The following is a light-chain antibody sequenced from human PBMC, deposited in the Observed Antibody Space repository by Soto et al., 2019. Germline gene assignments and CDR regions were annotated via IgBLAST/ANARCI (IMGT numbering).Light chain of an antibody. J-gene: IGKJ1*01. Sequence: ILLTHSPGTLSLSPGERATLSCRASQSIRSNYVAWYQQKPGQGPRLLIYGASSRATGIPDRFSGSGYGTDFTLIISRLETEDFAMYYCQQYGSSPRTFGQGTKVDIK. V-gene: IGKV3-20*01. CDR2: GAS. CDR1: QSIRSNY. CDR3: QQYGSSPRT.